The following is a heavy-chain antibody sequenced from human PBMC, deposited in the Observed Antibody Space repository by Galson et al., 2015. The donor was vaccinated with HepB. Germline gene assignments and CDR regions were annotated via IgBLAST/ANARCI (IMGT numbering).Heavy chain of an antibody. CDR1: GFTFSSYS. J-gene: IGHJ4*02. CDR2: ISSSSSTI. Sequence: SLRLSCAASGFTFSSYSMNWVRQAPGKGLEWVSYISSSSSTIYYADSVKGRFTISRDNAKNSLYLQMNSLRAEDTAVYYCARGASDYGDYDPPFDYWGQGTLVTVSS. CDR3: ARGASDYGDYDPPFDY. V-gene: IGHV3-48*01. D-gene: IGHD4-17*01.